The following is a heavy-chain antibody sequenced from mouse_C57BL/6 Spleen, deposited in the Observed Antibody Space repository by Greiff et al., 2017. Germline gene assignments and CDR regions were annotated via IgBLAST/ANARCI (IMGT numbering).Heavy chain of an antibody. J-gene: IGHJ2*01. CDR3: ARARYDYYFDY. CDR2: FYPGSGSI. CDR1: GYTFTEYT. Sequence: VQLQQSGAELVKPGASVKLSCKASGYTFTEYTIHWVKQRSGQGLEWIGWFYPGSGSIKYNEKFKDKATLTADKSSSTVYLELSRLTSDDSAVYYWARARYDYYFDYWGQGTTLTVSS. V-gene: IGHV1-62-2*01. D-gene: IGHD2-4*01.